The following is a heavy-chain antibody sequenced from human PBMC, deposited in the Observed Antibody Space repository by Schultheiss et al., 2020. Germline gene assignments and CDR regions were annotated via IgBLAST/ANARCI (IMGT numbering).Heavy chain of an antibody. CDR1: GGSISSYY. J-gene: IGHJ5*02. V-gene: IGHV4-59*12. Sequence: SETLSLTCTVSGGSISSYYWSWIRQPPGKGLEWIGYIYYSGSTNYNPSLKSRVTISVDKSKNQFSLKLSSVTAVDTAVYYCARTPSHYYGSGKGFDPWGQGTLVTVSS. D-gene: IGHD3-10*01. CDR3: ARTPSHYYGSGKGFDP. CDR2: IYYSGST.